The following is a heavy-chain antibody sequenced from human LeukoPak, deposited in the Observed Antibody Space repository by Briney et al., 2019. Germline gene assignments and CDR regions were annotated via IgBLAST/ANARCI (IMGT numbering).Heavy chain of an antibody. V-gene: IGHV4-61*01. Sequence: TSETLSLTCTVSGGSVSSGSYYWSWIRQPPGKGLEWIGYIYYSGSTNHNPSLKSRVTISVDTSKNQFSLKLSSVTAADTAVYYCARAMPYYYDSSGYYGGYYFDYWGQGTLVTVSS. J-gene: IGHJ4*02. CDR1: GGSVSSGSYY. CDR3: ARAMPYYYDSSGYYGGYYFDY. D-gene: IGHD3-22*01. CDR2: IYYSGST.